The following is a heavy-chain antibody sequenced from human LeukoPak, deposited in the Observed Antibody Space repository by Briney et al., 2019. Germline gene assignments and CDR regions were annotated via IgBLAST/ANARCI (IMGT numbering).Heavy chain of an antibody. D-gene: IGHD2-8*01. CDR3: ARSNPYYYYYGMDV. CDR2: INHSGST. Sequence: PSETLSLTCAVYGGSFSGYYWSWIRQPPGNGLEWIGEINHSGSTNYNPSLKSRVTISVDTSKNQFSLKLSSVTAADTAVYYCARSNPYYYYYGMDVWGQGTTVTVSS. J-gene: IGHJ6*02. CDR1: GGSFSGYY. V-gene: IGHV4-34*01.